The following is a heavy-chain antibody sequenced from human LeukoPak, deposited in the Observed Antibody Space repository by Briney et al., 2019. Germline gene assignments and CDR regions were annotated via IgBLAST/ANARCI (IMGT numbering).Heavy chain of an antibody. CDR2: ISYDGSNK. J-gene: IGHJ4*02. CDR1: GFTFSSYG. CDR3: AKDTTKYVDTAMPWGY. D-gene: IGHD5-18*01. Sequence: GGSLRLSCAASGFTFSSYGMHWVRQAPGKGLEWVAVISYDGSNKYYADSVKGRFTISRDNSKNTLYLQMNSLRAEDTAVYYCAKDTTKYVDTAMPWGYWGQGTLVTVSS. V-gene: IGHV3-30*18.